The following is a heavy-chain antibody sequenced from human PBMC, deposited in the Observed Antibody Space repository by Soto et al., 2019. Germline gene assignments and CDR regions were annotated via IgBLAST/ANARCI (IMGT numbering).Heavy chain of an antibody. D-gene: IGHD2-21*01. CDR2: LSVNGGTT. Sequence: EVQLLQSGGGLVQPGRSLKLSCAASGFTLSNYAMSWVRQAPGKGLEWVSSLSVNGGTTYYAESVKGRFTISRDKSTNTLYLQMNSLRAEDTAVYYCAKDDFGYWFDPWGQGTLVTVSS. V-gene: IGHV3-23*01. CDR1: GFTLSNYA. J-gene: IGHJ5*02. CDR3: AKDDFGYWFDP.